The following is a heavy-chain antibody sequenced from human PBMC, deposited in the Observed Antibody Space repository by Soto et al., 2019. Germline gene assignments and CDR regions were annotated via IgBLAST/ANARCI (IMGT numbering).Heavy chain of an antibody. D-gene: IGHD3-22*01. Sequence: EVQLVESGGGLVQPGGSLRLSCAASGFTFSSYSMNWVRQAPGKGLEWVSYISSSSSTIYYADSVKGRFTISRDNAKNSLYLQMNSLRDEDTAVYYCARIYYDSSGYYYAFDYWGQGTLVTVSS. V-gene: IGHV3-48*02. J-gene: IGHJ4*02. CDR2: ISSSSSTI. CDR1: GFTFSSYS. CDR3: ARIYYDSSGYYYAFDY.